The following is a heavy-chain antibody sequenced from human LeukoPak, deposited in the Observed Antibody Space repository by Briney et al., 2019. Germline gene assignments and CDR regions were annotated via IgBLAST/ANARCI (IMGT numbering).Heavy chain of an antibody. CDR1: GYTFTGYY. Sequence: EASVKVSCKASGYTFTGYYMHWVRQAPGQGLEWMGWINPNSGGTNYAQKFQGRVTMTRDTSISTAYMEPGRLRSDDTAVYYCARDLEYSSSSYYYMDVWGKGTTVTVSS. D-gene: IGHD6-6*01. CDR3: ARDLEYSSSSYYYMDV. J-gene: IGHJ6*03. CDR2: INPNSGGT. V-gene: IGHV1-2*02.